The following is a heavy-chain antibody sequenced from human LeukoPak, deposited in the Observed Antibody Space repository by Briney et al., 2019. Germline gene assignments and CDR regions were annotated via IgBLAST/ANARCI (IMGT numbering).Heavy chain of an antibody. J-gene: IGHJ4*02. CDR3: ARGSGATAEVDY. CDR1: GFTFSSYW. D-gene: IGHD5-12*01. V-gene: IGHV3-74*01. CDR2: INSDGSST. Sequence: GGSLRLSCAASGFTFSSYWMHWVRQAPGKGLVWVSRINSDGSSTSYADSVKGRFTISRDNAKNTLYLQMNSLRAEDTAVYYCARGSGATAEVDYWGQGTLVTVSS.